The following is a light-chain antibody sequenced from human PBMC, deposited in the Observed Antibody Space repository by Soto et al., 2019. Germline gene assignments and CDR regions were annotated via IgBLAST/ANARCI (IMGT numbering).Light chain of an antibody. J-gene: IGKJ4*01. CDR1: QSISSW. Sequence: DIQMTQSPSTLSASVGDRVTITCRASQSISSWLAWYQQKPGKAPKLLIYTASNLKSGVPSRFSGSGSGTEFTLTISSLQPDDFATYCCQEYNSDSGLTFGGGTKVEIK. CDR3: QEYNSDSGLT. V-gene: IGKV1-5*03. CDR2: TAS.